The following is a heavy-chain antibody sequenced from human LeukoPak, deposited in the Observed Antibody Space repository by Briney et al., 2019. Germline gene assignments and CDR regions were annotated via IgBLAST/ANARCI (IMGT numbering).Heavy chain of an antibody. J-gene: IGHJ3*02. D-gene: IGHD3-9*01. CDR3: ARVRTYYDILTGYYAGSDAFDI. V-gene: IGHV4-31*03. Sequence: SETLSLTCTVSGGSISSGGCYWSWIRQHPGKGLEWIGYIYYSGSTYYNPSLKSRVTISVDTSKNQFSLKLSSVTAADTAVYYCARVRTYYDILTGYYAGSDAFDIWGQGTMVTVSS. CDR1: GGSISSGGCY. CDR2: IYYSGST.